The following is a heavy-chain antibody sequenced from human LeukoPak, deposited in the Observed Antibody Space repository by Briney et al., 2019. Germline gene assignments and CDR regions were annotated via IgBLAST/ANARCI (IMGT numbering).Heavy chain of an antibody. J-gene: IGHJ4*02. CDR1: GGSISGYY. D-gene: IGHD6-19*01. CDR3: ARESTYSGWFDY. CDR2: IHYTGNT. V-gene: IGHV4-59*01. Sequence: SETLSLTCTVSGGSISGYYWSWIRQPPGKGLEWIGYIHYTGNTDYNPSLKSRVTISVDTSKNQFSLKLSSVTAADTAVYHCARESTYSGWFDYWGQGTLVTVPS.